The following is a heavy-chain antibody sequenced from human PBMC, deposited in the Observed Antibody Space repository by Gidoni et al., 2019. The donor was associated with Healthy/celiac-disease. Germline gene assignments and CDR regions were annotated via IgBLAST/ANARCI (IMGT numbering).Heavy chain of an antibody. D-gene: IGHD3-16*01. CDR3: ASLGARRDFDY. CDR1: GGYISSYY. CDR2: IYYSGST. J-gene: IGHJ4*02. V-gene: IGHV4-59*01. Sequence: QVQLQESGPGLVKPSETLSLTCTVSGGYISSYYWSWIRQPPVKGLEWIGYIYYSGSTNYNPSLKSRVTISVDTSKNQFSLKLSSVTSADTSVYYCASLGARRDFDYWGQGTLVTVSS.